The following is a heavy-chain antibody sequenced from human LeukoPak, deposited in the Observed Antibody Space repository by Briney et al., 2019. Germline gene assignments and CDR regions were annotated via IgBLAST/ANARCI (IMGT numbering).Heavy chain of an antibody. CDR3: ARGPNYYGSGSYRGSWFDP. Sequence: SETLSLTCTVSGGSISSSSYYWGWVRQPPGTGLGLLGSIYYSGSTYYNPSLKSRVTISVDTSKNQFSLKLSSVTAADTAVYYCARGPNYYGSGSYRGSWFDPWGQGTLVTVSS. J-gene: IGHJ5*02. D-gene: IGHD3-10*01. CDR1: GGSISSSSYY. V-gene: IGHV4-39*07. CDR2: IYYSGST.